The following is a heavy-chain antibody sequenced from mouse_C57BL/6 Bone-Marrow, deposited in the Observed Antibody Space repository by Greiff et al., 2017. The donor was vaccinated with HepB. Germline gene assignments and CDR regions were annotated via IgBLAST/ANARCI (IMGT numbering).Heavy chain of an antibody. D-gene: IGHD1-1*02. V-gene: IGHV5-15*01. CDR1: GFTFSDYG. CDR2: ISNLAYSI. J-gene: IGHJ4*01. Sequence: EVQGVESGGGLVQPGGSLKLSCAASGFTFSDYGMAWVRQAPRKGPEWVAFISNLAYSIYYADTVTGRFTISRENAKNTLYLEMSSLRSEDTAMYYCARHDYGPYYAMDYWGQGTSVTVSS. CDR3: ARHDYGPYYAMDY.